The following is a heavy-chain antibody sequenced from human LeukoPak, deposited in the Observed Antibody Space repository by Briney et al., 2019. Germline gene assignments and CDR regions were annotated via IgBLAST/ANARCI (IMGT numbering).Heavy chain of an antibody. CDR2: INHSGST. J-gene: IGHJ5*02. CDR1: GGSFSGYY. Sequence: SETLSLTCAVYGGSFSGYYWSWIRQPPGKGLEWIGEINHSGSTNYNPSLKSRVTISVDTSKNQFSLQLNSVTPEDTAVYYCARAQHRELYYDILTGYYGSNWFDPWGQGTLVTVSS. CDR3: ARAQHRELYYDILTGYYGSNWFDP. V-gene: IGHV4-34*01. D-gene: IGHD3-9*01.